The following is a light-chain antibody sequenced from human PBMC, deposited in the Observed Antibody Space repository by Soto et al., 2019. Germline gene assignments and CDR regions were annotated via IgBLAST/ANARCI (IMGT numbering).Light chain of an antibody. Sequence: DVQMTQSPSSLSALVGDRVTITCRASQSVSRYLNWYQHKPGKAPKLLINAASNLRSGVPSRFSGSGSGTDFTLTIDGLQHEDFAVYYCQQSYITPPITFGQGTRLELK. J-gene: IGKJ5*01. V-gene: IGKV1-39*01. CDR2: AAS. CDR3: QQSYITPPIT. CDR1: QSVSRY.